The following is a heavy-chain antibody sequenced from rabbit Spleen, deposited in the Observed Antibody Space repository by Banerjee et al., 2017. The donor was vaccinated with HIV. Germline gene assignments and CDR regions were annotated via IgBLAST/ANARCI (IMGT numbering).Heavy chain of an antibody. Sequence: QSLEESGGDLVKPGASLTLTCTASGFSFSGSYWPCWVRQAPGKGLERIACIYADSGSTYYASWAKGRFTISKTSSTTVTLQMTSLTAADTATYFCARDNGYDGYGYASNLWGPGTLVTVS. V-gene: IGHV1S40*01. CDR3: ARDNGYDGYGYASNL. CDR1: GFSFSGSYW. D-gene: IGHD6-1*01. J-gene: IGHJ4*01. CDR2: IYADSGST.